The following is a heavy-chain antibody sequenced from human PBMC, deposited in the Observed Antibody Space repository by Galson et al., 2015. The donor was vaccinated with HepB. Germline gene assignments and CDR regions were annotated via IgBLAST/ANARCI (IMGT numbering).Heavy chain of an antibody. CDR3: AKDMGHGDYGWAFDV. V-gene: IGHV3-9*01. J-gene: IGHJ3*01. CDR2: ISWNSGNI. CDR1: GFIFDDYT. Sequence: SLRLSCAASGFIFDDYTMHWVRQVPGKGLEWVSRISWNSGNIGYADSVKGRFTISRDNAENSLYPQMDSLRAEDTALYYCAKDMGHGDYGWAFDVWGQGTMVIVSS. D-gene: IGHD4-17*01.